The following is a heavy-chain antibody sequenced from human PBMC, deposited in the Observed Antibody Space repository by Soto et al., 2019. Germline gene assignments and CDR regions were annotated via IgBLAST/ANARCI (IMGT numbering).Heavy chain of an antibody. Sequence: LTCTVSGGSISSGGYYWSWIRQHPGKGLEWIGYIYYSGSTYYNPSLKSRVTISVDTSKNQFSLKLSSVTAADTAVYYCARAEQQLVRVDYWGQGTLVTVSS. CDR1: GGSISSGGYY. CDR3: ARAEQQLVRVDY. CDR2: IYYSGST. V-gene: IGHV4-31*03. J-gene: IGHJ4*02. D-gene: IGHD6-13*01.